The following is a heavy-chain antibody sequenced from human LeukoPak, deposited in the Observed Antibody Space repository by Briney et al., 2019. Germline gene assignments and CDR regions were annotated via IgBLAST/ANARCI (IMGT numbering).Heavy chain of an antibody. CDR2: INPDSGFT. D-gene: IGHD1-1*01. CDR3: APTPEAYTSNWNV. Sequence: ASVKVSCKTCGYTFTDDYMHWVRQAPGQGLEFMGWINPDSGFTNYAQKFQGRVTMTRDTSISTAYLEVRRLRSDDTAVYYCAPTPEAYTSNWNVWGQGTLVTVSS. J-gene: IGHJ4*02. CDR1: GYTFTDDY. V-gene: IGHV1-2*02.